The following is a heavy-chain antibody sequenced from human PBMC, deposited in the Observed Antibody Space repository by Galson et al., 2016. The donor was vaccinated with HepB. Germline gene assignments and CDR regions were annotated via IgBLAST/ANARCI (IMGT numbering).Heavy chain of an antibody. J-gene: IGHJ4*02. Sequence: SLRLSCAASGFTFSDYYMSWIRQAPGKGLEWVSYISGGSSYTNYADSVKGRLTISRDNAKNSLYLQMNSLRAEDTAVYYCAMRYCTTTSCYLGVDYWGQGTLVTVSS. V-gene: IGHV3-11*03. CDR2: ISGGSSYT. CDR1: GFTFSDYY. D-gene: IGHD2-2*01. CDR3: AMRYCTTTSCYLGVDY.